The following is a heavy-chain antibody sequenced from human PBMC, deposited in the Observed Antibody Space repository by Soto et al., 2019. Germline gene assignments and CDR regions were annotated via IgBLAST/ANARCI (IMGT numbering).Heavy chain of an antibody. V-gene: IGHV4-4*07. CDR2: ISTSGHV. Sequence: SETLSLTCSVSGGSLSKYYWSWIRQPAEKGLEWIGRISTSGHVVSKVSLRSRLTMSVDMSNNHFSLKLTSVTAADTAVYYCARDNNDFWSLYPLAFDYWGQGALVTVSS. J-gene: IGHJ4*02. CDR3: ARDNNDFWSLYPLAFDY. CDR1: GGSLSKYY. D-gene: IGHD3-3*01.